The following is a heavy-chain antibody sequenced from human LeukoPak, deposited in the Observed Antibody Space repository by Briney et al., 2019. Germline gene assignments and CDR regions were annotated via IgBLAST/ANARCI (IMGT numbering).Heavy chain of an antibody. D-gene: IGHD3-22*01. Sequence: TSETLSLTCTVSGGSISSGGYYWSWIRQHPGKGLEWIGYIYYSGSTYYNPPLKSRVTISVDTSKNQFSLKLSSVTAADTAVYYCARGDSFWFDPWGQGTLVTVSS. V-gene: IGHV4-31*03. CDR1: GGSISSGGYY. CDR3: ARGDSFWFDP. CDR2: IYYSGST. J-gene: IGHJ5*02.